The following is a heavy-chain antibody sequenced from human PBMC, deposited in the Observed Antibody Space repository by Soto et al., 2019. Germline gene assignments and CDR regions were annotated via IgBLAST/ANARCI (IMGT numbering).Heavy chain of an antibody. J-gene: IGHJ4*02. D-gene: IGHD2-2*01. V-gene: IGHV3-7*05. Sequence: PGGSLRLSCAASGFTFSSYWMSWVRQAPGKGLEWVANIKQDGSEKYYVDSVKGRFTISRDNAKNSLYLQMNSLRAEDTAVYYCASAALNCSSTSCYVDYWGQGTLVTVSS. CDR3: ASAALNCSSTSCYVDY. CDR1: GFTFSSYW. CDR2: IKQDGSEK.